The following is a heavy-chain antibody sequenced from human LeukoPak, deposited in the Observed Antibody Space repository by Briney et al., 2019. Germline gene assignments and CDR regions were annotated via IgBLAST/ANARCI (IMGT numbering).Heavy chain of an antibody. Sequence: GRSLRLSCTASGFTFGDYAMSWVRQAPGKGLEWVGFIRSKAYGGTTEYAASVKGRFTISRDDSKSIAYLQMNSLKTEDTAVYYCTREDDFWSGYPFHWGQGTLVTVSS. J-gene: IGHJ4*02. CDR1: GFTFGDYA. CDR3: TREDDFWSGYPFH. CDR2: IRSKAYGGTT. V-gene: IGHV3-49*04. D-gene: IGHD3-3*01.